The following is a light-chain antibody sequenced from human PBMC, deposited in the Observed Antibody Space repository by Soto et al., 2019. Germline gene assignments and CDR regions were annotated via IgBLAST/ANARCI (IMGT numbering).Light chain of an antibody. Sequence: EIVLTQSPGTLSLSPGEKATLSCRASQSVSSNYLAWYQQKPGQAPRPLIYGASSRAIGIPDRFSGSGSGTDFTLTISRLEPEDFAVYYCQQYGSLPWTFVPGTKV. V-gene: IGKV3-20*01. CDR3: QQYGSLPWT. CDR1: QSVSSNY. CDR2: GAS. J-gene: IGKJ1*01.